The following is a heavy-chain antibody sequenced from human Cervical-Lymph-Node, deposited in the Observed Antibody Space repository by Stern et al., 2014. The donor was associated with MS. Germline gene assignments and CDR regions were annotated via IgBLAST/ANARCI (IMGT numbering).Heavy chain of an antibody. D-gene: IGHD1-26*01. CDR1: GGTFSSYA. CDR3: ARDRAIVGATSYYYGMDV. V-gene: IGHV1-69*06. J-gene: IGHJ6*02. CDR2: IIPIFGTA. Sequence: VQLVESGAEVKKPGASVKVSCKASGGTFSSYAISWVRQAPGQGLEWMGGIIPIFGTANYAQKFQARFTITADKSTSTAYMELSSLRSEDTAVYYCARDRAIVGATSYYYGMDVWGQGTTVTVSS.